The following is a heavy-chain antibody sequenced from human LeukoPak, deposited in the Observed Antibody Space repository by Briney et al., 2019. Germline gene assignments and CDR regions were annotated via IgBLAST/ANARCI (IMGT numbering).Heavy chain of an antibody. Sequence: SETLSLTCAVYGGSFSGYYWSWIRQHPGKGLEWIGYIYYSGSTYYNPSLKSRVTISVDTSKNQFSLKLSSVTAADTAVYYCARGEWFGELLYAFDIWGQGTMVTVSS. CDR1: GGSFSGYY. J-gene: IGHJ3*02. V-gene: IGHV4-31*11. CDR2: IYYSGST. CDR3: ARGEWFGELLYAFDI. D-gene: IGHD3-10*01.